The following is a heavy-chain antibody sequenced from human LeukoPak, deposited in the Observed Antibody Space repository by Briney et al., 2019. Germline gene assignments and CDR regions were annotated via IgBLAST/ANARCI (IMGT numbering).Heavy chain of an antibody. CDR3: AREMEGDYGSGTFFDL. J-gene: IGHJ4*02. CDR1: EFVFSDYY. V-gene: IGHV3-11*01. CDR2: ISDSGSTI. D-gene: IGHD3-10*01. Sequence: GGSLRLSCAASEFVFSDYYMSWIRQAPGEGLEWASYISDSGSTIYYADSVKGRFTISRDNVKNSLYLQMNGLRAEDTAVYYCAREMEGDYGSGTFFDLWGQGNMVTVSS.